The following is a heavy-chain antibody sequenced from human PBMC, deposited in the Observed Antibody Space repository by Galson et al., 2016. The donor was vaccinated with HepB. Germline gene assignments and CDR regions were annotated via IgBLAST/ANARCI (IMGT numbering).Heavy chain of an antibody. CDR2: IILFFGTP. V-gene: IGHV1-69*13. CDR1: GGNFMNYA. Sequence: SVKVSCKASGGNFMNYAISWVRQAPGQRLEWMGGIILFFGTPDYPQKFEGRVTITADESTSTAYMELRSLRSEDTAVYFCAREPPTGAYNYGHGDYWGQGTLVTVSS. J-gene: IGHJ4*02. CDR3: AREPPTGAYNYGHGDY. D-gene: IGHD5-18*01.